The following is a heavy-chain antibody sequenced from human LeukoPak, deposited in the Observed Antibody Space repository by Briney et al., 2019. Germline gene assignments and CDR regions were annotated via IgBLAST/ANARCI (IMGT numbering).Heavy chain of an antibody. CDR2: ISSSSSYI. J-gene: IGHJ4*02. CDR1: GFTFSSYI. V-gene: IGHV3-21*01. Sequence: PGGSLRLSSAASGFTFSSYIMNWVRQAPGKGLEWVSSISSSSSYIYYADSVKGRFTISRDNAKNSLYLQMNSLRAEDTAVYYCARAFGEQQLVYLDYWGQGTLVTVSS. CDR3: ARAFGEQQLVYLDY. D-gene: IGHD6-13*01.